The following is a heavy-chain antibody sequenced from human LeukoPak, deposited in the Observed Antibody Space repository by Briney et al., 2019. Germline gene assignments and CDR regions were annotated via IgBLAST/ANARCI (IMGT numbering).Heavy chain of an antibody. CDR2: ISSSSSYI. J-gene: IGHJ3*02. V-gene: IGHV3-21*01. D-gene: IGHD7-27*01. CDR1: GFTFSSYS. CDR3: ARDSNWDPTPGDAFDI. Sequence: GGSLRLSCAASGFTFSSYSMNWVRQAPGKGLEWVSSISSSSSYIYYADSVKGRFTISRDNAKNSLYLQMNSLRAEDTAVYYCARDSNWDPTPGDAFDIWGQGTMVTVSS.